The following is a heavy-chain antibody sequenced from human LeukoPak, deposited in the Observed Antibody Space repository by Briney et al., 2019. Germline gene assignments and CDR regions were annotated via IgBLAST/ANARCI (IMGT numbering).Heavy chain of an antibody. CDR2: IYYRGNT. D-gene: IGHD2-15*01. CDR3: ARAHRLVLHYFDS. CDR1: GDSISSGSYY. J-gene: IGHJ4*02. V-gene: IGHV4-39*07. Sequence: AETLSLTCTVSGDSISSGSYYWGWIRQPPGKGLEWIGNIYYRGNTYVNPSLKSRFIISVDTSKNQFSLKLTSVTAADTAVYYCARAHRLVLHYFDSWGQGTLVTVSS.